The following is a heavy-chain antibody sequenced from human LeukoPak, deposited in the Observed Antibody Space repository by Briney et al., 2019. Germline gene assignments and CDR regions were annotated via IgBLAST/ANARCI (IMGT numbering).Heavy chain of an antibody. J-gene: IGHJ3*02. CDR1: GFTFSSYG. D-gene: IGHD6-13*01. Sequence: PGGSLRLSCAASGFTFSSYGMHWVRQAPGKGLEWVAFIRYDGSNKYYADSVKGRFTISRDNSKNTLYLQMNSLRAEDTAVYYCAKVGIAEPDAFDIWGQGTMVTVSS. CDR2: IRYDGSNK. CDR3: AKVGIAEPDAFDI. V-gene: IGHV3-30*02.